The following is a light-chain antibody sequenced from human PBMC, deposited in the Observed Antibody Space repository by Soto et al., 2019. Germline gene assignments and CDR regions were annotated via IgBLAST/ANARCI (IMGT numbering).Light chain of an antibody. J-gene: IGLJ2*01. Sequence: QSVLTQPPSASASLGASVTLTCTLNSGHSSYAIAWHQQQPEKGPQYLMKINSDGSHSKGGGIPDRFSGSSSGAERYLTISSQQSEDEADYYCQAWGTGMVFGGGTKLTVL. CDR1: SGHSSYA. V-gene: IGLV4-69*01. CDR2: INSDGSH. CDR3: QAWGTGMV.